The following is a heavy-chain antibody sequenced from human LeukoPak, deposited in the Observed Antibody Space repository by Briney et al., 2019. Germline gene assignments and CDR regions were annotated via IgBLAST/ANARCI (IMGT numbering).Heavy chain of an antibody. CDR1: GFTFSTYW. Sequence: GGSLRLSCAASGFTFSTYWMTWARQAPGKGLEWVANVNRDGSAKYYVDSVRGRFTISRDNAKNSLYLQMNSLRAEDTALYYCARDVMGATLLDSWGQGTLVTVSS. D-gene: IGHD1-26*01. CDR2: VNRDGSAK. J-gene: IGHJ4*02. CDR3: ARDVMGATLLDS. V-gene: IGHV3-7*04.